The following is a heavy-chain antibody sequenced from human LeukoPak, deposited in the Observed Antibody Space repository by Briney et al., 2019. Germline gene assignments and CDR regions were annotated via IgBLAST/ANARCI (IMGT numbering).Heavy chain of an antibody. D-gene: IGHD6-19*01. CDR3: ARARLAVAGRRSYYYYYMDV. CDR1: GFTFSSYW. CDR2: INSDGSST. V-gene: IGHV3-74*01. J-gene: IGHJ6*03. Sequence: GGSLRLSCAASGFTFSSYWMHWVRQAPGKGLVWVSRINSDGSSTSYADSVKGRFTISRDNAKNTLYLQMNSLRAEDTAVYYCARARLAVAGRRSYYYYYMDVWGKGTTVTISS.